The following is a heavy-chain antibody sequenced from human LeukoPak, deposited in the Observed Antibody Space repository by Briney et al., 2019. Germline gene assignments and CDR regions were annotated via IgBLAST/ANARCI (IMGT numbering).Heavy chain of an antibody. V-gene: IGHV1-69*05. CDR2: IIPIFGTA. J-gene: IGHJ6*03. Sequence: SVKVSCKASGGTFSSYAISWVRQAPGQGLEWMGGIIPIFGTANYAQKFQGRVTITTDESTSTAYMELSSLRSEDTAEYYCARVGYSSSSGREYYYMDVWGKGTTVTVSS. CDR1: GGTFSSYA. D-gene: IGHD6-6*01. CDR3: ARVGYSSSSGREYYYMDV.